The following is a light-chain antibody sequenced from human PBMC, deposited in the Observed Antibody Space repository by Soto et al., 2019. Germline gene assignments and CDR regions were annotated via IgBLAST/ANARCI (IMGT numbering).Light chain of an antibody. CDR2: WAS. J-gene: IGKJ4*01. V-gene: IGKV4-1*01. Sequence: DIVMTQSPDSLAVSLGERATINCKSSQGLLYSPRNKSYLAWFQQKPRQPPKLLIYWASSREIGVPDRFSGSESGTDFTLSISSLQPEDVAVYYCQQYFSTPPLTFGGGTKVDIK. CDR1: QGLLYSPRNKSY. CDR3: QQYFSTPPLT.